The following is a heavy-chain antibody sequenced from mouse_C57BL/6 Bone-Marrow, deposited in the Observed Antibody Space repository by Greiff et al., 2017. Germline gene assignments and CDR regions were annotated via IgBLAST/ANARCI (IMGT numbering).Heavy chain of an antibody. CDR2: INPSNGGT. CDR1: GYTFTSSW. V-gene: IGHV1-53*01. CDR3: AREDYYGSGTWFAY. Sequence: QVQLQQSGTELVKPGASVKLSCKASGYTFTSSWLHWVKQRPGQGLEWIGNINPSNGGTNYNEKFKSKATLTVDKSSSTAYMQLSSLTSEDSAVYYCAREDYYGSGTWFAYWGQGTLVTVSA. D-gene: IGHD1-1*01. J-gene: IGHJ3*01.